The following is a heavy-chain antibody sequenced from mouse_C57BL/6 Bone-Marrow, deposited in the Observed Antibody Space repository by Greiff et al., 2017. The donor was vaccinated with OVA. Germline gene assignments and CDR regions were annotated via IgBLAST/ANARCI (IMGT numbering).Heavy chain of an antibody. D-gene: IGHD2-12*01. J-gene: IGHJ1*03. V-gene: IGHV1-76*01. CDR2: IYPGSGNT. CDR1: GYTFTDYY. CDR3: ARNSYWYCDV. Sequence: QVQLKESGAELVRPGASVKLSCKASGYTFTDYYINWVKQRPGQGLEWIARIYPGSGNTYYNEKFKGKATLTAEKSSSTAYMQLSSLTSEDSAVYFCARNSYWYCDVWGTGTTVTVSS.